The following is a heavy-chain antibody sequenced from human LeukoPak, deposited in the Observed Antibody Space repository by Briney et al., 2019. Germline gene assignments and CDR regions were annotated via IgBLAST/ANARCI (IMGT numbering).Heavy chain of an antibody. V-gene: IGHV3-48*03. J-gene: IGHJ3*02. Sequence: PGGSLGLSCAASGFTFSSYEMNWVRQAPGKGLEWVSYISSSGSTIYYADSVKGRFTISRDNAKNSLYLQMNSLRAEDTAVYYCASYIPIVVVTAIRQSAFDIWGQGTMVTVSS. CDR3: ASYIPIVVVTAIRQSAFDI. CDR2: ISSSGSTI. CDR1: GFTFSSYE. D-gene: IGHD2-21*02.